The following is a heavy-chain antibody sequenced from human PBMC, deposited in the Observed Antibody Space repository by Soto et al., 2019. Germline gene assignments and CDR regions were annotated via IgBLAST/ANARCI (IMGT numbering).Heavy chain of an antibody. Sequence: QVQLQESGPGLVKPSQTLSLTCTVSGGSISSGGYYWSWIRQHPGKGLEWIGYIYYSGSTYYNPSLKSRVTRSVDTSKNQSALKLSSVTAADTAVYYCAASCVGCGVCNYYGTDIWGQGTTVTVSS. CDR3: AASCVGCGVCNYYGTDI. CDR2: IYYSGST. J-gene: IGHJ6*02. V-gene: IGHV4-31*03. CDR1: GGSISSGGYY. D-gene: IGHD2-8*01.